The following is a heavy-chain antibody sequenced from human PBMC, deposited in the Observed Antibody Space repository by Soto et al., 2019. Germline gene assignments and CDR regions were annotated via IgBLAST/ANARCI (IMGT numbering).Heavy chain of an antibody. J-gene: IGHJ4*02. CDR2: IWYDGSNK. CDR3: ARDLRGSSGPFDY. V-gene: IGHV3-33*01. Sequence: QVQLVESGGGVVQPGRSLRLSCAASGFTFSSYGMHWVRQAPGKGLEWVAVIWYDGSNKYYADSVKGRFTISRDNYKNTLYLQMNSLRAEDTAVYYCARDLRGSSGPFDYWGQGTLVTVSS. D-gene: IGHD1-26*01. CDR1: GFTFSSYG.